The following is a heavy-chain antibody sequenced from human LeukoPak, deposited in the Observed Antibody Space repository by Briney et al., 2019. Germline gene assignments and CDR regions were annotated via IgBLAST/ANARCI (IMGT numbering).Heavy chain of an antibody. D-gene: IGHD6-19*01. J-gene: IGHJ4*02. V-gene: IGHV4-4*09. CDR2: IHTSGST. Sequence: SETLSLTCTVSGGSISSHYWSWIRQPPGKGLEWIGYIHTSGSTNYNPSLKSRVTISVDTSKNQFSLKLSSVTAADTAVYYCARQSSGWDKNFDYWGQGTLVTVSS. CDR1: GGSISSHY. CDR3: ARQSSGWDKNFDY.